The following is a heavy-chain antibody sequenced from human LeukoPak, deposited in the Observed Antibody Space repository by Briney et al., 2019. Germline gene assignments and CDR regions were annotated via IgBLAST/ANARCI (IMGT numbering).Heavy chain of an antibody. V-gene: IGHV3-30*02. J-gene: IGHJ4*02. CDR2: IRYDGSNK. CDR3: AKDFDGDYEGNVPQY. D-gene: IGHD4-17*01. CDR1: GFTFSSYG. Sequence: GVSLRLSCAASGFTFSSYGTHWVRQAPGKGLEWVAFIRYDGSNKYYADSVKGRFTISRDNSKNTLYLQMNSLRAEDTAVYYCAKDFDGDYEGNVPQYWGQGTLVTVSS.